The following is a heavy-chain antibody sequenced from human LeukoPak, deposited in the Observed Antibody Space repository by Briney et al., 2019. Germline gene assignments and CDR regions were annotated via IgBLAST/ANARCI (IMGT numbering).Heavy chain of an antibody. J-gene: IGHJ5*02. D-gene: IGHD6-13*01. CDR1: GGTFSSYA. Sequence: SVKVSFKASGGTFSSYAISWVRQAPGQGLEWMGGIIPIFGTANYAQKFQGRVTITADESTSTAYMELSSLRSEDAAVYYCARDPGRDSSSFDPWGQGTLVTVSS. CDR3: ARDPGRDSSSFDP. V-gene: IGHV1-69*13. CDR2: IIPIFGTA.